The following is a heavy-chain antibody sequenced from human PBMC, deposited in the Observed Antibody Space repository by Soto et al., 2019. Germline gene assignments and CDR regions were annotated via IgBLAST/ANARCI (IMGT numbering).Heavy chain of an antibody. CDR2: ITWNSRVL. D-gene: IGHD3-3*01. CDR3: AKGRYDFWSPYYFDS. J-gene: IGHJ4*02. Sequence: GGSLRLSCVGTGLNFDDFAMRWVRQAPGKGLEWVSGITWNSRVLAYADSVKGRFTISRDNARNSLYLQMDSLRDEDTALYYCAKGRYDFWSPYYFDSWGQGTLVTV. V-gene: IGHV3-9*01. CDR1: GLNFDDFA.